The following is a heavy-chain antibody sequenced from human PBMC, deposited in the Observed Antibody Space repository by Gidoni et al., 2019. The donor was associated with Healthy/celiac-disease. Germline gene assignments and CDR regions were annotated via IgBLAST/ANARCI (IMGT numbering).Heavy chain of an antibody. J-gene: IGHJ3*02. CDR3: ARAPYCSRTSCYKFDAFDI. Sequence: QVQLVQSGAEVKKPGAPVKVSCKASGYTFTRYYRHWVRQALGQGLEWMGIINPSGGSTSYAQQFRGRVTMTSDTSTSTVYMELSSLRSEDTAVYYCARAPYCSRTSCYKFDAFDIWGQGTMVTVSS. CDR1: GYTFTRYY. V-gene: IGHV1-46*01. CDR2: INPSGGST. D-gene: IGHD2-2*02.